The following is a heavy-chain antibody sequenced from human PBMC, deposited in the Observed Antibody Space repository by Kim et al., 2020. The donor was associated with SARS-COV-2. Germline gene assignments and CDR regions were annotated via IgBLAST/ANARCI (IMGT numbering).Heavy chain of an antibody. CDR1: GYSFTNYW. V-gene: IGHV5-10-1*01. CDR2: IDPSDSYT. J-gene: IGHJ3*02. Sequence: GASLKISCKGSGYSFTNYWISWVRQMPGKGLEWMGRIDPSDSYTKYSPSFQGHVTISADKSISTAYLQWSSLKASDTSMYYCASPRGYDAFDIWGQGTMVTVSS. CDR3: ASPRGYDAFDI. D-gene: IGHD3-16*01.